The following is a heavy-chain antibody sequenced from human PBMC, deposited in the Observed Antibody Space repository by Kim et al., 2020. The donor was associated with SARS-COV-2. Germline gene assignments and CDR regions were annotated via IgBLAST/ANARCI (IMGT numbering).Heavy chain of an antibody. Sequence: SETLSLTCTVSGGSISSSSYYWGWIRQPPGKGLEWIGSIYYSGSTYYNPSLKSRVTISVDTSKNQFSLKLSSVTAADTAVYYCARQPDCSGGSCYPNYFDYWGQGTLVTVSS. CDR2: IYYSGST. J-gene: IGHJ4*02. V-gene: IGHV4-39*01. D-gene: IGHD2-15*01. CDR3: ARQPDCSGGSCYPNYFDY. CDR1: GGSISSSSYY.